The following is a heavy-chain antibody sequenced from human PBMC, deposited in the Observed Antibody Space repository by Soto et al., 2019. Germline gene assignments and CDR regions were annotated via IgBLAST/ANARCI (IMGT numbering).Heavy chain of an antibody. J-gene: IGHJ6*02. D-gene: IGHD2-15*01. Sequence: QVQLQESGPGLVKPSQPLSLTCTVSGGSISSGSFYWTWIRQHPGKGLEFIGYSYYSGDTYYNPSLRSRVIISLDASKNQFCLRLNSLTAADSAVYYCAREWSGGRRDGNPDKYYGMDVWGQGTKVTVSS. CDR1: GGSISSGSFY. CDR2: SYYSGDT. CDR3: AREWSGGRRDGNPDKYYGMDV. V-gene: IGHV4-31*03.